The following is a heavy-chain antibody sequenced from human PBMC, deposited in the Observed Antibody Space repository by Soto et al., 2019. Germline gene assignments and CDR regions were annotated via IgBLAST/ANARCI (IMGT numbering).Heavy chain of an antibody. J-gene: IGHJ5*02. CDR3: ARGQRFSDWFDP. V-gene: IGHV4-4*07. CDR2: VYSSGGT. D-gene: IGHD3-3*01. Sequence: SETPSLTCTVSGGSMTSYYWTWIRQPAGKGLEWIGRVYSSGGTNYNPSLKSRVTISLDTSKNQFSLRLLSVTDADTAVYFCARGQRFSDWFDPWGQGTFVTVSS. CDR1: GGSMTSYY.